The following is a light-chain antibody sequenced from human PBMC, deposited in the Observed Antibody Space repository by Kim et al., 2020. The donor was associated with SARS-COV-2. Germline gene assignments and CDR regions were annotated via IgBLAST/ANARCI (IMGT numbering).Light chain of an antibody. Sequence: DIQMTQSQSSLSASVGDRVTITCRASQGISNDLAWYQQKPGKVPKLLIYAASALRSGVPFRFSGSGSGTDFTLTIRSLQPEDAASYYCQKYNGSPGAFGQGTKVDIK. CDR1: QGISND. CDR2: AAS. CDR3: QKYNGSPGA. V-gene: IGKV1-27*01. J-gene: IGKJ1*01.